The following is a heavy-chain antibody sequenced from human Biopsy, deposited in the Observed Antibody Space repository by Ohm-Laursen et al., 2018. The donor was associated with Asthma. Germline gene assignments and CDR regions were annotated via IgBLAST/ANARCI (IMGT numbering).Heavy chain of an antibody. CDR2: IDWEEDK. D-gene: IGHD1-14*01. V-gene: IGHV2-70*04. Sequence: TQTLTLTCSFSGFSLSSSGANVNWIRQPPGKALEWLARIDWEEDKFYSTSLRTRLTISKGSSEDQVVLTLTNMGPVDTATYYCTRHNDYWGPGILVTVSS. CDR1: GFSLSSSGAN. CDR3: TRHNDY. J-gene: IGHJ4*02.